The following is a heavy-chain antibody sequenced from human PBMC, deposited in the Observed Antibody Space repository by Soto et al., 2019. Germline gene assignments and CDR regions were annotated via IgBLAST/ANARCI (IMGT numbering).Heavy chain of an antibody. J-gene: IGHJ5*02. Sequence: ASVKVSCKASGYTFTSYGISWVRQAPGQGLEWMGWISAYNGNTNYAQKLQGRVTMTTDTSTSTAYMELRSLRSDDTAVYYCARDVGIVVVVAATENWFDPWGQGTLVTVSS. V-gene: IGHV1-18*04. CDR3: ARDVGIVVVVAATENWFDP. CDR1: GYTFTSYG. CDR2: ISAYNGNT. D-gene: IGHD2-15*01.